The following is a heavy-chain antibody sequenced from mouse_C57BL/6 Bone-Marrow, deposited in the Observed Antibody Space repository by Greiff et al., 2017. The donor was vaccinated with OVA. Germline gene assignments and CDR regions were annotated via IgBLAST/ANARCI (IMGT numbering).Heavy chain of an antibody. CDR2: FYPGSGSI. CDR3: ARHAPLWLRRSYFDY. CDR1: GYTFTEYT. J-gene: IGHJ2*01. Sequence: QVQLQQSGAELVKPGASVKLSCKASGYTFTEYTIHWVKQRSGQGLEWIGWFYPGSGSIKYNEKFQDKATLTADKSSSTAYMELSRLTSENSAVYFCARHAPLWLRRSYFDYWGQGTTLTVSA. V-gene: IGHV1-62-2*01. D-gene: IGHD2-2*01.